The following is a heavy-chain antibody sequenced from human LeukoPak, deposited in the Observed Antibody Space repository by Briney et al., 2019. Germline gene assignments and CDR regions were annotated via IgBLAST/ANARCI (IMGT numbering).Heavy chain of an antibody. CDR3: AREMLRYFDWYNDY. CDR2: MNQDGSEK. CDR1: GFTFSSYW. Sequence: PGGSLRLSCAASGFTFSSYWMNWVRQAPGKGLEWVANMNQDGSEKYYVDSVKGRFTISRDNAKNSLYLQMNSLRAEDTAVYYCAREMLRYFDWYNDYWGQGTLVTVSS. V-gene: IGHV3-7*03. D-gene: IGHD3-9*01. J-gene: IGHJ4*02.